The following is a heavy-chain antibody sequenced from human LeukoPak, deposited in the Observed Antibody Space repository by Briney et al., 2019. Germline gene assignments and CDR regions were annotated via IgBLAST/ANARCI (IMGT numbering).Heavy chain of an antibody. CDR2: IYYSGST. CDR3: ARHPPPYYYYYLDV. CDR1: GGSISSYY. J-gene: IGHJ6*03. V-gene: IGHV4-59*08. Sequence: TSETLSLTCTVSGGSISSYYWSWIRQPPGKGLEWIGYIYYSGSTNYNPSLKSRVTISVDTSKNQFSLKLSSVTAADTAVYYCARHPPPYYYYYLDVWGKGTTVTISS.